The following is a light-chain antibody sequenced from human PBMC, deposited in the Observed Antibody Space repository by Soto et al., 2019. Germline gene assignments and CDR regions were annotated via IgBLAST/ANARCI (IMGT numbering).Light chain of an antibody. CDR1: SSDVGSYNL. CDR3: CSYAGSIAHVV. CDR2: EGS. J-gene: IGLJ2*01. V-gene: IGLV2-23*01. Sequence: QSVLTQPASVSGSPGQSITISCTGTSSDVGSYNLVSWYQQQPGKAPKLMIYEGSKRPSGVSNRFSGYKSGNTASLTISGLQAEYEADYYCCSYAGSIAHVVFGGGTKLTVL.